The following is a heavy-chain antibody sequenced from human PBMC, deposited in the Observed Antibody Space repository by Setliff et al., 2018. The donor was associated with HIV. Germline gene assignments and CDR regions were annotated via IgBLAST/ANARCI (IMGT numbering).Heavy chain of an antibody. Sequence: SETLSLTCAVYGGSFSGYYWSWIRQPPGKGLEWIGEINHSGSTNYNPSLKSRVTISVDTSKNQFSLKLSPVTAADMAVYYCARGLGRYGVQTRYFDLWGRGTLVTVSS. CDR1: GGSFSGYY. D-gene: IGHD4-17*01. CDR3: ARGLGRYGVQTRYFDL. J-gene: IGHJ2*01. V-gene: IGHV4-34*01. CDR2: INHSGST.